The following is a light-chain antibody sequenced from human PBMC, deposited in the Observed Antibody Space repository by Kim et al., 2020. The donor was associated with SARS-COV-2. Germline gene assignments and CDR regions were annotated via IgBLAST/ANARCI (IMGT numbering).Light chain of an antibody. CDR2: AAS. CDR3: QQYYSYPYT. J-gene: IGKJ2*01. V-gene: IGKV1-8*01. CDR1: QGISSY. Sequence: SAATGDRVTNTCRARQGISSYVAGDQQKPGKATKLLIYAASTLQSGVASRFSGSGSGTDFTLTISCLQSEDIATYYCQQYYSYPYTFGQGTKLE.